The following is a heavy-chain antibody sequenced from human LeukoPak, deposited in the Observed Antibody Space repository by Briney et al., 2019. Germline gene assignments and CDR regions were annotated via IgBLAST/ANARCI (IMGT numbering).Heavy chain of an antibody. CDR2: IYYSGST. D-gene: IGHD6-19*01. CDR3: ARERISGWSARWFDP. Sequence: SETLSLTCAVSGGSISTYYWSWIRQPAGKGLAWIGYIYYSGSTYYNPSLKSRVTISVDSSKNQFSLKLSSVTAADTAVYYCARERISGWSARWFDPWGQGTLVTVSS. CDR1: GGSISTYY. J-gene: IGHJ5*02. V-gene: IGHV4-59*12.